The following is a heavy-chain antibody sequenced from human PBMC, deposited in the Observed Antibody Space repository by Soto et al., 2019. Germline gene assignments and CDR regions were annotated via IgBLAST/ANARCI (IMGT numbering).Heavy chain of an antibody. CDR1: GFSVTNLA. D-gene: IGHD3-3*01. J-gene: IGHJ4*02. CDR3: AKDAVYNDGVWLPDF. Sequence: PXGCLRLSGVACGFSVTNLAKIWVRQPPGKGPEWVSGIEGNRNAYPADSVKGRFAISRDDSKSTLYLQMNSLRVEDTAVYYCAKDAVYNDGVWLPDFWGQRTLVTVSS. CDR2: IEGNRNA. V-gene: IGHV3-23*01.